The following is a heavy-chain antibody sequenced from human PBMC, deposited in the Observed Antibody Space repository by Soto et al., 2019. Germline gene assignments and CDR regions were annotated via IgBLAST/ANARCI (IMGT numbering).Heavy chain of an antibody. CDR2: ISAYNGNT. D-gene: IGHD6-13*01. J-gene: IGHJ6*03. Sequence: ASVKVSCKASGYTFTSYGISWVRQAPGQGLEWMGWISAYNGNTNYAQKLQGRVTMTTDTSTSTAYMELRSLRSDDTAVYYCATYLPNIAAAGTDRRSYYMDVWGKGTTVTVSS. CDR1: GYTFTSYG. V-gene: IGHV1-18*01. CDR3: ATYLPNIAAAGTDRRSYYMDV.